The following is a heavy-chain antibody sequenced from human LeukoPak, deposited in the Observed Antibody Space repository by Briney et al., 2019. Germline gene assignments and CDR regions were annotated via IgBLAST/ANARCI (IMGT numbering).Heavy chain of an antibody. J-gene: IGHJ4*02. CDR2: INSDGSQA. V-gene: IGHV3-74*01. CDR1: KFTFSSYW. D-gene: IGHD3-22*01. CDR3: ARDGQYYYDTPGLYGGINL. Sequence: HAGGSLRLSCAASKFTFSSYWMHWVRHAPGKGLVWVSRINSDGSQASYEDSVKGRFTISRDNAENTLHLQMDSLRAEDTAVYYCARDGQYYYDTPGLYGGINLWGQGALVTVSS.